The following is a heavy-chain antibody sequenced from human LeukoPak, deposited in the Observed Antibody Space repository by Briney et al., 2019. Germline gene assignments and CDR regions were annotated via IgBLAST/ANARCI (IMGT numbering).Heavy chain of an antibody. CDR1: GGSISSSSYY. CDR2: IYYSGST. Sequence: SETLSLTCTVSGGSISSSSYYWSWIRQPPGKGLEWIGYIYYSGSTNYNPSLKSRVTISVDTSKNQFSLKLSSVTAADTAVYYCARRFVVVVPHDAFDIWGQGTMVTVSS. J-gene: IGHJ3*02. CDR3: ARRFVVVVPHDAFDI. D-gene: IGHD2-15*01. V-gene: IGHV4-61*01.